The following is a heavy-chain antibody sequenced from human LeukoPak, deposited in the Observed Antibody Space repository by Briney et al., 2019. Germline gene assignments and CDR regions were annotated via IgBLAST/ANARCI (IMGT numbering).Heavy chain of an antibody. D-gene: IGHD4-23*01. CDR3: AKDLSDYGGNSGAFDY. CDR2: ISWNSGSI. V-gene: IGHV3-9*01. J-gene: IGHJ4*02. CDR1: GFTFDDYA. Sequence: ALILSCAASGFTFDDYAMHWVRQAPGKGLEWVSGISWNSGSIGYADSVKGRFTISRDNAKNSLYLQMNSLRAEDTALYYCAKDLSDYGGNSGAFDYWGQGTLVTVSS.